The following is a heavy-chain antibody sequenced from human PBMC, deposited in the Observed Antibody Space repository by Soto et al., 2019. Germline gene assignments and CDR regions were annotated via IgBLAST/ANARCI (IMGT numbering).Heavy chain of an antibody. Sequence: PKATLSLTFTVSGCSISRYYWSWIRQPPGKGLEWIGYIYYSGSTNYNPSLKSRVTISVDTSKNQFSLKLSSVTAADTAVYYCARDRLVIINAERVSTTLNYYYGMDVWGQGTTVTVS. V-gene: IGHV4-59*01. D-gene: IGHD3-9*01. CDR1: GCSISRYY. J-gene: IGHJ6*02. CDR3: ARDRLVIINAERVSTTLNYYYGMDV. CDR2: IYYSGST.